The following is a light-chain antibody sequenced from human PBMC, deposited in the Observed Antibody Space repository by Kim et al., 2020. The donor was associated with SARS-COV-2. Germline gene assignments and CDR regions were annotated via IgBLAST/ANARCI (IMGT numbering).Light chain of an antibody. CDR3: QVWDSSSDHPV. CDR2: NES. V-gene: IGLV3-21*04. Sequence: APGKRNRITGGGNKIGSKKVLGDQQKPSAGPVLVIYNESDRPSEVPERYSGSKSGSTATLTISRVEAGDEADYYCQVWDSSSDHPVFGGGTQLTV. J-gene: IGLJ2*01. CDR1: KIGSKK.